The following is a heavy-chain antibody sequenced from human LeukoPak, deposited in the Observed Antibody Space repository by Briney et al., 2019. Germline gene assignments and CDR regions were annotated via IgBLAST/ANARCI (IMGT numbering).Heavy chain of an antibody. CDR3: AKSQSSGRLFHFDH. Sequence: GGSLRLSCAASGFTFTSYAMSWVRQAPGKGLEWVSSISGSGGNTYYADSVKGRFTISRDNSKNTLYLQMNSLRGEDTAVYYCAKSQSSGRLFHFDHWGQGTLVTVSS. V-gene: IGHV3-23*01. J-gene: IGHJ4*02. CDR1: GFTFTSYA. CDR2: ISGSGGNT. D-gene: IGHD1-26*01.